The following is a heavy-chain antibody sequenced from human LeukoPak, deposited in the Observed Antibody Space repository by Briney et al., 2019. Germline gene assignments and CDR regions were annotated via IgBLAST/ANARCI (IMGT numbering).Heavy chain of an antibody. CDR2: IYYSGST. D-gene: IGHD4-11*01. J-gene: IGHJ6*03. Sequence: SETLSLTCTVSGGSITNNSDYWGCIRQPPGKGLEWIGSIYYSGSTYYNPSLKSRVAISVGTSKNQFSLKLNSVTAADTAVYYCARDGQETTVTTTYYYYYMDVWGKGTTVTVSS. CDR1: GGSITNNSDY. V-gene: IGHV4-39*07. CDR3: ARDGQETTVTTTYYYYYMDV.